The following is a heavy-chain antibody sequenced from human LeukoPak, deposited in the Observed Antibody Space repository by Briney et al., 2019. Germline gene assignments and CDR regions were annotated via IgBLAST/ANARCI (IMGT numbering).Heavy chain of an antibody. CDR3: ARAYDILTGGDFDY. J-gene: IGHJ4*02. V-gene: IGHV3-48*01. CDR1: GFTFSSYA. CDR2: ISSSSSTI. D-gene: IGHD3-9*01. Sequence: SGGSLRLSCAASGFTFSSYAMSWVRQAPGKGLEWVSYISSSSSTIYYADSVKGRFTISRDNAKNSLYLQMNSLRAEDTAVYYCARAYDILTGGDFDYWGQGTLVTVSS.